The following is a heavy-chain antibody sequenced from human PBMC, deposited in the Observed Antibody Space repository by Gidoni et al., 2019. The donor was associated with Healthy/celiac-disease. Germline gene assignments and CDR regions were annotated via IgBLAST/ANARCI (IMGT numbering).Heavy chain of an antibody. J-gene: IGHJ4*02. D-gene: IGHD3-10*01. V-gene: IGHV3-23*01. CDR1: GFTFSSYA. Sequence: EVQLLEFGGGLVQPGGSLRLSCAASGFTFSSYAMSWVRQATGKGLEWVSAISGSGGSTYDADSVKGRFTISRDNSKNTLYLQMNSLRAEDTAVYYCAKEGRGLVGSYWGRGTLVTVSS. CDR2: ISGSGGST. CDR3: AKEGRGLVGSY.